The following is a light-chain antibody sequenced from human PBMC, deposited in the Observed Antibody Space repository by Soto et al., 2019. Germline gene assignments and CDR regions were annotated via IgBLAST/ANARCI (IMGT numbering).Light chain of an antibody. J-gene: IGLJ2*01. CDR1: GSNIGNNY. Sequence: QSVLTQPPSVSAAPGQKVTISCSGSGSNIGNNYVSWYQQLPGTAPKLIIYYDNKRPSGIPDRFSGSKSGTSATLGITGLQTGDEANYYCGTWDSSLSAGGVFGGGTKVTVL. V-gene: IGLV1-51*01. CDR2: YDN. CDR3: GTWDSSLSAGGV.